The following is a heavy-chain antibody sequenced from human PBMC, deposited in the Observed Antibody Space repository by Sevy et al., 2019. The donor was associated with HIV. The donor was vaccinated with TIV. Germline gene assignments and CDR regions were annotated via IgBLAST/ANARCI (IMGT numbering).Heavy chain of an antibody. V-gene: IGHV3-23*01. J-gene: IGHJ6*03. CDR1: GFTFSSYA. Sequence: GGSLRLSCAASGFTFSSYAMSWVRQAPGKGLEWVSAISGSGGSTYYADSVKGRFTISRDNSKNTLYLQMNSLRAEDTAVYYCAKGGGYCSSTSCYTNCYYMDVWGKGTTVTVSS. D-gene: IGHD2-2*02. CDR2: ISGSGGST. CDR3: AKGGGYCSSTSCYTNCYYMDV.